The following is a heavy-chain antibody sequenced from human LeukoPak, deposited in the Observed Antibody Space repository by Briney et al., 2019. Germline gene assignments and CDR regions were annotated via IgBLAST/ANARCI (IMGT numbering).Heavy chain of an antibody. J-gene: IGHJ4*02. Sequence: PSETLSLTCEVYGGSFSGFYWSWIRQSPGKGLEWIREIYYTGTTNYNPSLKSRVTISIDKSKKQMSLKLSSVTAADTAVYYCARRGGRSVIGYWGQGTLVTVSS. D-gene: IGHD3-3*02. CDR3: ARRGGRSVIGY. CDR2: IYYTGTT. V-gene: IGHV4-34*01. CDR1: GGSFSGFY.